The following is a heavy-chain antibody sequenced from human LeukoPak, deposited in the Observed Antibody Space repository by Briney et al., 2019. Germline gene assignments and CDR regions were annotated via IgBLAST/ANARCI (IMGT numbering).Heavy chain of an antibody. V-gene: IGHV4-30-4*01. J-gene: IGHJ2*01. CDR2: IYYNGST. CDR1: GGSISSGDYY. Sequence: SETLSLTCTVSGGSISSGDYYWSWIRQPPGKGLEWIGYIYYNGSTYYNPSLKSRFTISVDTSKNQFSLELSSVTAADTAVYYCAREYLAVAGNWYFDLWGRGTLVTVSS. D-gene: IGHD6-19*01. CDR3: AREYLAVAGNWYFDL.